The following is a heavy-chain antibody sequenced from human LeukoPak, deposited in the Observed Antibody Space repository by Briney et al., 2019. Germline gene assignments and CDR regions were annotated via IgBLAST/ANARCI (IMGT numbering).Heavy chain of an antibody. J-gene: IGHJ4*02. CDR3: ARGATTERGYSYGLDY. CDR1: GFTFSSYW. Sequence: GGSLRLSCAASGFTFSSYWMSWVRQAPGKGLEWVANIKQDGSEDYYVDSVKGRFTISRDNTKNSLYLQMNSLRAEDSAVYYCARGATTERGYSYGLDYWGQGTLVTVSS. V-gene: IGHV3-7*04. D-gene: IGHD5-18*01. CDR2: IKQDGSED.